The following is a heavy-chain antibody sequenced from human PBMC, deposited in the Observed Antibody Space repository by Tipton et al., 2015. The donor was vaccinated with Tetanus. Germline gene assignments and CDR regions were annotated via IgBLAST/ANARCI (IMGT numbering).Heavy chain of an antibody. CDR1: GFTFTRYA. CDR2: ITFDGGTK. D-gene: IGHD3-16*01. J-gene: IGHJ4*02. CDR3: AREDGGPTLDYFDS. Sequence: RSLRLSCAASGFTFTRYAMHWVRQAPGKGLEWVAVITFDGGTKYYADSVKGRFTLSRDNSQNTLYLQMSSLKVEDTAVYYCAREDGGPTLDYFDSWGQGALVIVSS. V-gene: IGHV3-30-3*01.